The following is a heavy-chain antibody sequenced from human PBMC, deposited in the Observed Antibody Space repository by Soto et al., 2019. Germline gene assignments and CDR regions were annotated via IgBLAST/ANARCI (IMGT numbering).Heavy chain of an antibody. CDR1: GFTFSSYG. CDR2: IWYDGSNK. Sequence: PGGSLRLSCAASGFTFSSYGMHWVRQAPGKGLEWVAVIWYDGSNKYYADSVKGRFTISRDNSKNTLYLQMNSLRAEDTAVYYCARALYYYDSSGYYYVGSQDYWGQGTLVTVSS. V-gene: IGHV3-33*01. D-gene: IGHD3-22*01. J-gene: IGHJ4*02. CDR3: ARALYYYDSSGYYYVGSQDY.